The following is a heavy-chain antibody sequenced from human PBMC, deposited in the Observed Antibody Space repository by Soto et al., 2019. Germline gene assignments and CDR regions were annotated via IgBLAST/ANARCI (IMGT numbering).Heavy chain of an antibody. Sequence: QITLKESGPTLVKPTQTLTLTCTFSGFSLSTSGVGVGWIRQPPGKALEWLALIYWDDDKRYSPSLKSRLTITKDTSKNQVVLTMTNMDPVDTATYYCAHSRSGGSCYFYWGQGTLVTVSS. CDR1: GFSLSTSGVG. D-gene: IGHD2-15*01. CDR2: IYWDDDK. CDR3: AHSRSGGSCYFY. V-gene: IGHV2-5*02. J-gene: IGHJ4*02.